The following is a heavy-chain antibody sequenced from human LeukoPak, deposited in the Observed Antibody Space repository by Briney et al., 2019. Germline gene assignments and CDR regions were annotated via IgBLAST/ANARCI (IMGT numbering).Heavy chain of an antibody. D-gene: IGHD3-22*01. CDR1: GYTFTGYY. CDR2: INPNSGGT. Sequence: ASVKVSCKASGYTFTGYYMHWVRQAPGQGLEWMGWINPNSGGTNYAQKFQGRVTMTRDPSISTAYMELSRLRSDDTAVYYCARGLTIIRTAPRAPLDIWGQETMVTVSS. V-gene: IGHV1-2*02. CDR3: ARGLTIIRTAPRAPLDI. J-gene: IGHJ3*02.